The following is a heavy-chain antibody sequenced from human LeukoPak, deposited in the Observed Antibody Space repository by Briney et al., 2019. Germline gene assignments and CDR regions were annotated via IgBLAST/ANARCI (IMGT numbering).Heavy chain of an antibody. V-gene: IGHV3-48*01. D-gene: IGHD2-21*02. J-gene: IGHJ2*01. Sequence: GGSLRLSCEASGFTFSNYSTNWVRQAPGKGLEWVSYISTSSSTIHYADFVKGRFTISRDSAQNSLFLQMNSLRAEDTAVYYCARDYGVGGDYERYFDLWGRGTLATVSS. CDR1: GFTFSNYS. CDR2: ISTSSSTI. CDR3: ARDYGVGGDYERYFDL.